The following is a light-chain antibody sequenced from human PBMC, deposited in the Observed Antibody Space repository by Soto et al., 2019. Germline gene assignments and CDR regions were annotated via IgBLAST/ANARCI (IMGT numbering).Light chain of an antibody. J-gene: IGKJ4*01. CDR2: DAS. CDR3: QQRRDWPLT. V-gene: IGKV3-11*01. CDR1: QSVSSY. Sequence: EIVLTQSPATLSLSPGERATLSCRASQSVSSYLAWYQQKPGQAPRLLISDASTRATGIPARFSGGGSGTDFTLTVSSLEPEDFAVYYCQQRRDWPLTFGGGTKVEI.